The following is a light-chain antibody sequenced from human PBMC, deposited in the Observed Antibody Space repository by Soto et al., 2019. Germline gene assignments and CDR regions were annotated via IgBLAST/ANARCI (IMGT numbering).Light chain of an antibody. CDR3: SSYTITSTYV. V-gene: IGLV2-14*01. CDR1: SSDVGGYNY. CDR2: EVS. J-gene: IGLJ1*01. Sequence: ALTQPASVSGSPGQSITISCTGTSSDVGGYNYVSWYQQHPGKAPKLMIYEVSDRPSGVSNRFSGSKSGNTASLTISGLQAEDEADYYCSSYTITSTYVFGTGPRSPS.